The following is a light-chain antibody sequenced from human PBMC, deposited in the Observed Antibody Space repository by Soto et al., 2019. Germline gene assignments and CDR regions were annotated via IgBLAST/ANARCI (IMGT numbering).Light chain of an antibody. CDR2: DAS. V-gene: IGKV3-11*01. J-gene: IGKJ2*01. CDR3: IQLNNWPRT. Sequence: EIVLTQSPATLSLSPGERATLSCRASQSVSNDLAWYQQKPGQAPRLLIYDASNRATAIPDRFSGSGSGTDFTLTISSLEPEDFAVYYCIQLNNWPRTFGQGTKLEIK. CDR1: QSVSND.